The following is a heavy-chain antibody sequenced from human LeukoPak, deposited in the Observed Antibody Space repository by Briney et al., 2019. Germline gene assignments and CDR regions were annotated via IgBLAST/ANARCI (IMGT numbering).Heavy chain of an antibody. D-gene: IGHD2-15*01. CDR3: AREVVPDLWFDP. CDR1: GGSISSYY. CDR2: IYYSGST. J-gene: IGHJ5*02. Sequence: SETLSLTCTVSGGSISSYYWSWIRQPQGQGLEWIGYIYYSGSTNYNPSLKSRVTIPVDTSKNQFSLKLSSVTAADTAVYYCAREVVPDLWFDPWGQGTLVTVSS. V-gene: IGHV4-59*01.